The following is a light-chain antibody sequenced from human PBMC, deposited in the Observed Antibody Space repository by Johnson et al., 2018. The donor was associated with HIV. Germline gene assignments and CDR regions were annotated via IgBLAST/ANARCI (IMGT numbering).Light chain of an antibody. CDR3: GTWDSLLSAHV. Sequence: SVLTQPPSVSAAPGQKVTISCSGSSSNIGNNYVSWYQQLPGTAPKLLIYDNNKRPSGIPDRFSGSKSGTSATLGITGLQTGDEADYYCGTWDSLLSAHVFGTGTKVTVL. V-gene: IGLV1-51*01. CDR2: DNN. CDR1: SSNIGNNY. J-gene: IGLJ1*01.